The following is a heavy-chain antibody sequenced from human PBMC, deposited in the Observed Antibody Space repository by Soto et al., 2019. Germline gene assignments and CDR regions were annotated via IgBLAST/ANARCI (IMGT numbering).Heavy chain of an antibody. CDR2: IYYSGST. J-gene: IGHJ4*02. D-gene: IGHD1-1*01. CDR3: ARDWNHLYFDY. Sequence: SETLSLTCTVSGVSISTYYWNWIRQPPGKGLEWIGYIYYSGSTSYNPSLKSRVTISVDTSKNQFSLKLSSVTAADTAVYYCARDWNHLYFDYWGQGALVTVSS. V-gene: IGHV4-59*01. CDR1: GVSISTYY.